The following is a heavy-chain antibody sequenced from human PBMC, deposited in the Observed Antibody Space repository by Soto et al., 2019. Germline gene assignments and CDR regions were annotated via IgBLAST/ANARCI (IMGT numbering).Heavy chain of an antibody. V-gene: IGHV3-23*01. D-gene: IGHD3-3*01. CDR1: GFTFSSYA. CDR3: AKVIGIYTSYYDFWSGSIFDY. CDR2: ISGSGGST. Sequence: GGSLRLSCAASGFTFSSYAMSWVRQAPGKGLEWVSAISGSGGSTYYADSVKGRFTISRDNSKNTLYLQMNSLRAEDTAVYYCAKVIGIYTSYYDFWSGSIFDYWGQGTLVTVSS. J-gene: IGHJ4*02.